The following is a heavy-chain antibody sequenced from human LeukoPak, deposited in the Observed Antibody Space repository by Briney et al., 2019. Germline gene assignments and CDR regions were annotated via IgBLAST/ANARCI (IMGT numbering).Heavy chain of an antibody. Sequence: SETLSLTCTVSGGSISSYYWSWIRQPPGKGLEWIGNIYKSGSTNYNPSLKSRVTMSEDTSKNQFSLRLNSVTAADTAVYYCARLSTGPYGLGAFDIWGQGTMVTVSS. CDR3: ARLSTGPYGLGAFDI. CDR1: GGSISSYY. J-gene: IGHJ3*02. D-gene: IGHD1-1*01. V-gene: IGHV4-59*08. CDR2: IYKSGST.